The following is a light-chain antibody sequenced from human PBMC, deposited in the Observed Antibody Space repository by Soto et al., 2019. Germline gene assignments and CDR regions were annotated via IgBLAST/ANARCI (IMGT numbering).Light chain of an antibody. V-gene: IGKV3-20*01. CDR3: QQYGSSGT. J-gene: IGKJ1*01. CDR1: QSVSNNY. Sequence: IGLKKSPGTLSLTTGERATLSCRASQSVSNNYLAWYQQKPGQAPRLLIYGASNRATGIPDRFSGSGSGTDFTLTISRLEPEDFAVYYCQQYGSSGTFGQGTKVDIK. CDR2: GAS.